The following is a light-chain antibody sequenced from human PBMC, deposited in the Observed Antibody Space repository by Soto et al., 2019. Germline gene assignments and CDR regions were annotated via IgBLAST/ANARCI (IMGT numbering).Light chain of an antibody. CDR2: WAS. Sequence: QPPKLLIYWASTRESGVPDRFGGSGSGTDFSLTISSLQADDVAVYYCHQYHSSPWTFGQGTKVDIK. V-gene: IGKV4-1*01. J-gene: IGKJ1*01. CDR3: HQYHSSPWT.